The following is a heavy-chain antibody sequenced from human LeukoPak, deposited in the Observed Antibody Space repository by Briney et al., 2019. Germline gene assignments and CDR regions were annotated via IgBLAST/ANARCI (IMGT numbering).Heavy chain of an antibody. J-gene: IGHJ3*02. D-gene: IGHD5-24*01. CDR2: INHSGST. V-gene: IGHV4-34*01. CDR3: ARDRRRDGYNPDAFDI. CDR1: GGSFSGYY. Sequence: PSETLSLTCAVYGGSFSGYYWSWIRQPPGKGLEWIGEINHSGSTNYNPSLKSRVTISVDTSKNQFSLKLSSVTAADTAVYYCARDRRRDGYNPDAFDIWGQGTMVTVSS.